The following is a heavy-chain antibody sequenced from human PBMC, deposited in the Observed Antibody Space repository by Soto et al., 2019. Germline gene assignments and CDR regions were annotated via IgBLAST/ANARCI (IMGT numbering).Heavy chain of an antibody. J-gene: IGHJ6*03. V-gene: IGHV1-8*01. CDR3: ARTRRVLRFLEWLSPYYYYYMDV. Sequence: ASVKVSCKASGYTFTSYDINWVRQATGQGLEWMGWMNPNSGNTGYAQKFQGRVTMTRNTSISTAYMELSSLRSEDTAVYYCARTRRVLRFLEWLSPYYYYYMDVWGKGTTVTVSS. CDR2: MNPNSGNT. D-gene: IGHD3-3*01. CDR1: GYTFTSYD.